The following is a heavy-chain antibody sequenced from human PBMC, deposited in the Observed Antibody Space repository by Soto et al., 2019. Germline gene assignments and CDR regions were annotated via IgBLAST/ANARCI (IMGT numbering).Heavy chain of an antibody. CDR2: IYHSGSA. Sequence: SETLSLTCLVSGQYIKANFWWAWVRQSPGKDLEWIGEIYHSGSANYTPSLKNRVTISVDTSKNQFSLKLSSVTAADTAVYYCARGRGYSGSRFAYWGQGTLVTVSS. V-gene: IGHV4-4*02. CDR1: GQYIKANFW. D-gene: IGHD5-12*01. CDR3: ARGRGYSGSRFAY. J-gene: IGHJ4*02.